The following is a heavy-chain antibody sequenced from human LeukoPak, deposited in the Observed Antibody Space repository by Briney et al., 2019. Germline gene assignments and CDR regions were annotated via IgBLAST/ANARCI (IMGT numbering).Heavy chain of an antibody. CDR2: INHSGST. CDR1: GGSFSGYY. Sequence: PSETLSLTCAVYGGSFSGYYWSWIRQPPGKGLEWIGEINHSGSTNYNPSLKSRVTISVDTSKNQFSLKLSSVTAADTAVYYCARDRVAARPGNYFDYWGQGTLVTVSS. J-gene: IGHJ4*02. V-gene: IGHV4-34*01. CDR3: ARDRVAARPGNYFDY. D-gene: IGHD6-6*01.